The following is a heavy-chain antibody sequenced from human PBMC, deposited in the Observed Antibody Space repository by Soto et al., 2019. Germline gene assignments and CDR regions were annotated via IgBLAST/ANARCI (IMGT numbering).Heavy chain of an antibody. D-gene: IGHD6-13*01. Sequence: PGESLKISCKGSGYSFTSYWISWVRQMPGKGLEWMGRIDPSDSYTNYSPSFQGHVTISADKSISTAYLRWSSLKASATAMYYCASSSSWDPRGSDGMDVWGQGTTVTVSS. V-gene: IGHV5-10-1*01. CDR2: IDPSDSYT. J-gene: IGHJ6*02. CDR1: GYSFTSYW. CDR3: ASSSSWDPRGSDGMDV.